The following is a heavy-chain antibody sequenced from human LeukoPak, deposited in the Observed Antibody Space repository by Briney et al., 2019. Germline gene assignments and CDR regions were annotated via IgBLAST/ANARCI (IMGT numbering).Heavy chain of an antibody. D-gene: IGHD3-9*01. V-gene: IGHV3-11*04. Sequence: PGGSLRLSCAASGFTFSDYYMSWIRQAPGKGLEWVSYISSSGSTIYYADSVKGRFTISRDNAKNSLYLQMNSLRAEDTAVYYCARAPHFDWLLSVYLYMDVWGKGTTVTVSS. CDR1: GFTFSDYY. CDR2: ISSSGSTI. CDR3: ARAPHFDWLLSVYLYMDV. J-gene: IGHJ6*03.